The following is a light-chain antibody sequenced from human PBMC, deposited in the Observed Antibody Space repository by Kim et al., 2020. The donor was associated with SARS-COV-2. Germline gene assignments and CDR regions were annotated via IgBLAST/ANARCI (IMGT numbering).Light chain of an antibody. CDR3: MQALQTPIT. CDR1: HSLLHSNGYNY. CDR2: LGS. V-gene: IGKV2-28*01. J-gene: IGKJ5*01. Sequence: DIVMTQSPLSLPVTPGEPASISCRSSHSLLHSNGYNYLDWYLQKPGQSPQLLIYLGSNRASGVPDRFSGSGSGTDFTLKISRVEAEDVGVYYCMQALQTPITFGQGTRLGIK.